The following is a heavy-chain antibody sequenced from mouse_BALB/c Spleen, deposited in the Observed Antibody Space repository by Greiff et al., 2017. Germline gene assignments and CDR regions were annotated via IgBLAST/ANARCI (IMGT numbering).Heavy chain of an antibody. CDR2: ISSGGGST. Sequence: EVQLVESGGGLVKPGGSLKLSCAASGFAFSSYDMSWVRQTPEKRLEWVAYISSGGGSTYYPDTVKGRFTISRDNAKNTLYLQMSSLKSEDTAMYYCARHEYYRYESGWCAYWGQGTLVTVSA. J-gene: IGHJ3*01. D-gene: IGHD2-14*01. CDR3: ARHEYYRYESGWCAY. CDR1: GFAFSSYD. V-gene: IGHV5-12-1*01.